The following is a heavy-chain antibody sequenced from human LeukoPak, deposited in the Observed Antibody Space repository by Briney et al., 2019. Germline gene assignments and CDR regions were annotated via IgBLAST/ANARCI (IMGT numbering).Heavy chain of an antibody. CDR2: ISSSSSYI. J-gene: IGHJ4*02. Sequence: GGSLRLSCAASGFTFSSYSMNWVRQAPGKGLEWGSSISSSSSYIYYADSVKGRFTISRDNAKNSLYLQMNSLRAEDTAVYWCDRDRASCYDSLAQCWGQGTMVTVSS. CDR3: DRDRASCYDSLAQC. D-gene: IGHD5-12*01. V-gene: IGHV3-21*01. CDR1: GFTFSSYS.